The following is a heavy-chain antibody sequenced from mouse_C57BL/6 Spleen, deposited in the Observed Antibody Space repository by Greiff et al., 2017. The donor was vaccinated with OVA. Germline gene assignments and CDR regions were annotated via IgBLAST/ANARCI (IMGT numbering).Heavy chain of an antibody. CDR1: GYAFSSYW. CDR2: IYPGDGDT. V-gene: IGHV1-80*01. J-gene: IGHJ2*01. D-gene: IGHD2-4*01. CDR3: VKGEITYYFDY. Sequence: VQLQQSGAELVKPGASVKISCKASGYAFSSYWMNWVKQRPGKGLEWIGQIYPGDGDTNYNGKFKGKATLTADKSSSTAYMQLSSLTSEDSAVYFCVKGEITYYFDYWGQGTTLTVSS.